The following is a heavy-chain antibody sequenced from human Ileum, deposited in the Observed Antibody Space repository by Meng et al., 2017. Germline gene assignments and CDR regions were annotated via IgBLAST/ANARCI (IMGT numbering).Heavy chain of an antibody. V-gene: IGHV3-23*01. D-gene: IGHD3-10*01. CDR1: GFTFSDYA. J-gene: IGHJ4*02. Sequence: GESLKISCVASGFTFSDYAVTWVRQGPGKGLEWVAGISADGRSTYHSDSVKGRFSISRANSMNTLYLQMNSLRVEDTAVYYCAKGSTYYYGAGSYTYFANWGQGTLVTVSS. CDR3: AKGSTYYYGAGSYTYFAN. CDR2: ISADGRST.